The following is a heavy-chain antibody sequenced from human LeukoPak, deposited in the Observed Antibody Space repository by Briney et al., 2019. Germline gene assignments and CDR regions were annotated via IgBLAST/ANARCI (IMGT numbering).Heavy chain of an antibody. J-gene: IGHJ4*02. D-gene: IGHD3-22*01. CDR1: GYTFSSFS. Sequence: GGSLRLSCVASGYTFSSFSINWVRQARGKGLEWVSSISVRSNYIYYADSVRGRFSISRDDARNSLYLQMDSLRGDDTAVYYCARLRRNSDSSGYYYYYDYWGQGTLVTVSS. V-gene: IGHV3-21*01. CDR3: ARLRRNSDSSGYYYYYDY. CDR2: ISVRSNYI.